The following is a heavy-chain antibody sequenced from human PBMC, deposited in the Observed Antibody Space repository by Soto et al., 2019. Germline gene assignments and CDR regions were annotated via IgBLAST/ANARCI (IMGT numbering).Heavy chain of an antibody. Sequence: QLQLQESGPGLVKPSETLSLTCTVSGGSISSSSYYWGWIRQPPGKGLEWIGSIYYSGSTYYNPSLKSRVTISVDTSKNQFSLKLSSVTAADTAVYYCASRVVVPAAAFDYWGQGTLVTVSS. CDR2: IYYSGST. D-gene: IGHD2-2*01. J-gene: IGHJ4*02. CDR1: GGSISSSSYY. V-gene: IGHV4-39*01. CDR3: ASRVVVPAAAFDY.